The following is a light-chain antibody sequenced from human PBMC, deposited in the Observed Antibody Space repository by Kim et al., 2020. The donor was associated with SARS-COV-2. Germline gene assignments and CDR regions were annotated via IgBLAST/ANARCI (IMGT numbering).Light chain of an antibody. CDR2: GAS. Sequence: EIVMTQSPATLSVSPGERATLSCRASQSVSSNLAWYQQKPGQAPRLLIYGASTRATGIPGRFSGSGSGTEFTLTISSLEPEDFAVYYCQQRSNWPLTFGQGTRLEIK. CDR1: QSVSSN. V-gene: IGKV3-15*01. CDR3: QQRSNWPLT. J-gene: IGKJ5*01.